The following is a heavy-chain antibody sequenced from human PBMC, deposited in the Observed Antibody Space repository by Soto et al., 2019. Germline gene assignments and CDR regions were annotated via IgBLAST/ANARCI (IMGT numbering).Heavy chain of an antibody. CDR2: ISNSGSFI. J-gene: IGHJ4*02. D-gene: IGHD5-18*01. CDR1: GFIFSAYS. V-gene: IGHV3-21*01. Sequence: EVQLVESGGGLVKPGGSLKLSCAASGFIFSAYSMTWVRQAPGKGLEWVSSISNSGSFIYYADSLKDRFTIFRDDSKSSMYLQIHSMRGEDTAVYYCARMAPRGYSYVSDLHYWGQGALVTVSS. CDR3: ARMAPRGYSYVSDLHY.